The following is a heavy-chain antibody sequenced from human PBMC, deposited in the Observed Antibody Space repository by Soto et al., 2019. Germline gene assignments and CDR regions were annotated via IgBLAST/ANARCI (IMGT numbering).Heavy chain of an antibody. D-gene: IGHD3-22*01. Sequence: PSETLSLTCTVSGGSISSGDYYWSWIRQPPGKGLEWIGYIYYSGSTYYNPSLKSRVTISVDTSKNQFSLKLSSVTAADTAVYYCASQIITMIVNNAFDIWGQGTMVTVSS. CDR2: IYYSGST. CDR1: GGSISSGDYY. V-gene: IGHV4-30-4*01. CDR3: ASQIITMIVNNAFDI. J-gene: IGHJ3*02.